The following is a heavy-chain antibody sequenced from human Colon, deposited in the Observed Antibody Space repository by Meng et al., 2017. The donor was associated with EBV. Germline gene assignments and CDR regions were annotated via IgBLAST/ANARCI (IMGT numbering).Heavy chain of an antibody. D-gene: IGHD3-10*01. V-gene: IGHV4-61*01. Sequence: QVQLQESGPGLVNPSVTLSITVTVFGDSVATGRSSWSWIRQPPGKGLEWIAYIYYIGGTNYNPSLKSRLTISLDTSKNQFSLSLRSVTAADTAVYYCARVSGRSFDPWGQGTLVTVSS. CDR1: GDSVATGRSS. CDR2: IYYIGGT. CDR3: ARVSGRSFDP. J-gene: IGHJ5*02.